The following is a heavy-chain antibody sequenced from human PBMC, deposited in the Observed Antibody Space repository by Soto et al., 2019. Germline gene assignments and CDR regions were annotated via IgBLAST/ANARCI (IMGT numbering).Heavy chain of an antibody. D-gene: IGHD3-10*01. CDR1: GFTFSSYA. CDR2: ISGGGGTI. J-gene: IGHJ3*02. CDR3: AKVLRSTKDAFDI. V-gene: IGHV3-23*01. Sequence: GGSLRLSCAASGFTFSSYAMSWVRQAPGKGLEWVSGISGGGGTIYYADSVKGRFTISRDNSKNTLYLQMDSLRAEDTAIYYCAKVLRSTKDAFDIWGQGTMVTVSS.